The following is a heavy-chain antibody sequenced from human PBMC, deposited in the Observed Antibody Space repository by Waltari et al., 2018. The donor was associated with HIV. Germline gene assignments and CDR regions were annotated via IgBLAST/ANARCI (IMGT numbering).Heavy chain of an antibody. CDR2: SHDEGSRT. CDR3: ARDPRWTGASDY. V-gene: IGHV3-74*01. J-gene: IGHJ4*02. D-gene: IGHD7-27*01. Sequence: EVQLVESGGGLVQPGGSLRLSCAASGFIFSTYWMHWVRRAPGKGLVWVSRSHDEGSRTSDADSVKGRFTISRDNAKNSLYLQMNSLRVEDTAVYFCARDPRWTGASDYWGQGTLVTVSS. CDR1: GFIFSTYW.